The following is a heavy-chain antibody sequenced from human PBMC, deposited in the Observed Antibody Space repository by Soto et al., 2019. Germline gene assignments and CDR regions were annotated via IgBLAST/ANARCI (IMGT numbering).Heavy chain of an antibody. J-gene: IGHJ6*02. CDR1: GYTLTSYA. CDR3: TRADCSSNTCYFYYGMDV. CDR2: INGGNGKT. Sequence: GASVKFSCKASGYTLTSYATHWVRQAPGQRPGWMGWINGGNGKTKYSQRFQGRVTITRDISASTDYLELSSLTSEDTAVYYCTRADCSSNTCYFYYGMDVWGQGTTVTVSS. D-gene: IGHD2-2*01. V-gene: IGHV1-3*01.